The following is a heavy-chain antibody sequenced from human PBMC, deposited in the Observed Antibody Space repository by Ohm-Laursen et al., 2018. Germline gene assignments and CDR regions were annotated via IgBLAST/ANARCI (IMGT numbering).Heavy chain of an antibody. CDR1: GDSISSYY. CDR3: ARGGIAVALDY. CDR2: IYTSEST. J-gene: IGHJ4*02. V-gene: IGHV4-4*07. Sequence: SDTLSLTCSVSGDSISSYYWSWIRQPAGKGLEWIGHIYTSESTNYYPYLKSRITIAVDTSKKQFSLNMGSVTAADTDVYYCARGGIAVALDYWGQGTLVTVSS. D-gene: IGHD6-19*01.